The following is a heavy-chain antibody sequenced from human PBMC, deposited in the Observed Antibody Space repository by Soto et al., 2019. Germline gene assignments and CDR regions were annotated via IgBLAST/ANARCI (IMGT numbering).Heavy chain of an antibody. V-gene: IGHV3-7*01. CDR1: GFISNANW. D-gene: IGHD6-19*01. J-gene: IGHJ5*02. CDR3: ERDWGWYRFDP. Sequence: EVQLVESGGGLVQPGGSLRLSCAAPGFISNANWMSWVRQAPGKGLEWVAHINQDGSEKDYVDSVKGRFTISRDNAENSRYLQMSSLRAEDTAVYYCERDWGWYRFDPWGQGTLVTVSS. CDR2: INQDGSEK.